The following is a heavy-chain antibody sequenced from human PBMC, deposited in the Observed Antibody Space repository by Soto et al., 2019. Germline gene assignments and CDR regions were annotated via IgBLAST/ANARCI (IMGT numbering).Heavy chain of an antibody. Sequence: GGSLKLSCAASGFIFSNSAMYWARRAHGKGLEWGSSTRQSGDRSSYAHSAKGRFTISTHNSKNTLYLQMKGLRLDDTAFYYCVTAFRTRLDNWGPETLFTVS. J-gene: IGHJ4*02. CDR2: TRQSGDRS. D-gene: IGHD3-10*01. V-gene: IGHV3-23*01. CDR1: GFIFSNSA. CDR3: VTAFRTRLDN.